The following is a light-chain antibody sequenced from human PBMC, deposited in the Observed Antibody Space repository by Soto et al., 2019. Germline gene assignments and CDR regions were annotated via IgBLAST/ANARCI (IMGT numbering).Light chain of an antibody. CDR2: RAS. CDR3: QQFGSSPYT. CDR1: QSVSSSY. Sequence: EIVLTQSPGTLSLSPGDRATLSCRASQSVSSSYLAWYQQKPGQAPSLLIYRASSRATGIPDRFSGSGSGTDFTLTISRLETGDFAVYYCQQFGSSPYTFGQGTKLEIK. V-gene: IGKV3-20*01. J-gene: IGKJ2*01.